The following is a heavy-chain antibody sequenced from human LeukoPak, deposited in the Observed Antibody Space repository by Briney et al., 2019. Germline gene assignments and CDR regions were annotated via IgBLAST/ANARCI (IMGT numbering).Heavy chain of an antibody. CDR1: GFTFSNYA. V-gene: IGHV3-23*01. Sequence: GGSLRLSCAVSGFTFSNYAMNWVRLAPGKGLEWVSAIRASGDITFYADSVKGRFTISRDNSKNTLYLQMNSLKPEDTAVYYCVTGFDYDDYWGQGTLVTVSS. D-gene: IGHD4-17*01. CDR3: VTGFDYDDY. J-gene: IGHJ4*02. CDR2: IRASGDIT.